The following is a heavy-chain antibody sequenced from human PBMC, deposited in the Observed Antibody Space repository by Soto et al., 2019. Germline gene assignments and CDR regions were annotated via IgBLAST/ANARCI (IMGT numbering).Heavy chain of an antibody. D-gene: IGHD3-3*01. CDR3: ARDAKILHPVASDDASDV. Sequence: EVQLVESGGGLVQPGGSLRLSCEASGFTFSNHYMSWVRQAPGKGLEWVANIKQDGSWKFYVDSVKGRFTISRDNAKNSVHLQMDSLRVEDTAVYYFARDAKILHPVASDDASDVWGQGTMVTVSS. CDR2: IKQDGSWK. J-gene: IGHJ3*01. V-gene: IGHV3-7*01. CDR1: GFTFSNHY.